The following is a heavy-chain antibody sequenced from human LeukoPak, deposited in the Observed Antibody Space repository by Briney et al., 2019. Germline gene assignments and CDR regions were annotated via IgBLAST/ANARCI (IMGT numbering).Heavy chain of an antibody. D-gene: IGHD3-9*01. CDR1: GYTFTSYA. Sequence: GASVKVSCKASGYTFTSYAMNWVRQAPGQGLGWMGWINTNTGNPTYAQGFTGRFVFSLDTSVSTAYLQISSLKAEDTAVYYCARAGGHYDILTGNAFDIWGQGTMVTVSS. CDR3: ARAGGHYDILTGNAFDI. J-gene: IGHJ3*02. CDR2: INTNTGNP. V-gene: IGHV7-4-1*02.